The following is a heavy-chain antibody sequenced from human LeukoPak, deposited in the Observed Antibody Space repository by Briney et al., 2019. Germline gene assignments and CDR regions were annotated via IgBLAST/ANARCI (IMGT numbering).Heavy chain of an antibody. Sequence: GASVKVSCKASGYTFTSYYMHWVRQAPGQGLEWMGRINPNSGGTNYAQKFQGRVTMTRDTSISTAYMELSRLRSDDTAVYYCARLYCSGGSCSDPWGQGTLVTVSS. CDR3: ARLYCSGGSCSDP. V-gene: IGHV1-2*06. CDR1: GYTFTSYY. J-gene: IGHJ5*02. D-gene: IGHD2-15*01. CDR2: INPNSGGT.